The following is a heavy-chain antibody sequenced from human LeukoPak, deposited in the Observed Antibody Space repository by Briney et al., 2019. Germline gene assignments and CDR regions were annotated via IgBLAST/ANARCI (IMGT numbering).Heavy chain of an antibody. Sequence: GGSLRLSCAASGFTLAEYAMHGGRQAPGKGLEWGSLISGDGGSTYYADSVKSRFTISRDNSKNSLYLQMNSLRTEDTALYYCAKDHRVTNNWFDPWGQGTLVTVSS. J-gene: IGHJ5*02. CDR3: AKDHRVTNNWFDP. V-gene: IGHV3-43*02. CDR2: ISGDGGST. D-gene: IGHD2-21*02. CDR1: GFTLAEYA.